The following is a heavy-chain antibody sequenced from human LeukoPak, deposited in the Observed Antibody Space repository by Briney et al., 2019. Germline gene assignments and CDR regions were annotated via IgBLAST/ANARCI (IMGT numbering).Heavy chain of an antibody. J-gene: IGHJ3*02. D-gene: IGHD2-2*02. V-gene: IGHV3-30*02. CDR3: AKPLTSDRYCSSTSCYTPQVVADAFDI. Sequence: GGSLRLSCAASGFTFSSYGMHWVRQAPGKGLEWVPFIRYDGSNKYYADSVKGRFTISRDNSKNTLYLQMNSLRAEDTAVYYCAKPLTSDRYCSSTSCYTPQVVADAFDIWGQGTMVTVSS. CDR1: GFTFSSYG. CDR2: IRYDGSNK.